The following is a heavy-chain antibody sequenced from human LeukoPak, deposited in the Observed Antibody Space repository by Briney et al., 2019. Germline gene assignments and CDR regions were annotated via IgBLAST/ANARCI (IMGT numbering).Heavy chain of an antibody. CDR1: GGSFSGYY. V-gene: IGHV4-34*01. Sequence: PSETLSLTCAVYGGSFSGYYWSWIRQPPGKGLEWIGEINHSGSTNYNPSLKSRVTISVDTSKNQFSLKLSSVTAADTAVYYCARVTTVAFWYFDLWGRGTLVTVSS. J-gene: IGHJ2*01. CDR3: ARVTTVAFWYFDL. D-gene: IGHD4-17*01. CDR2: INHSGST.